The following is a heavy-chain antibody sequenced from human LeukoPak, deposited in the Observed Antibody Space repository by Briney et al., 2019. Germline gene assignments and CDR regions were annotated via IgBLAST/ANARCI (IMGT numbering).Heavy chain of an antibody. Sequence: GGSLRLSCAASGFTFSSYAMHWVRQAPGKGLEWVEVISYDGSKKYYADSVKGRFTISRDNSKNTLYLQMNSLRAEDTAVYYCARGPSPDDFWSGYYSGFDYWGQGTLVTVSS. CDR2: ISYDGSKK. CDR1: GFTFSSYA. V-gene: IGHV3-30*01. CDR3: ARGPSPDDFWSGYYSGFDY. D-gene: IGHD3-3*01. J-gene: IGHJ4*02.